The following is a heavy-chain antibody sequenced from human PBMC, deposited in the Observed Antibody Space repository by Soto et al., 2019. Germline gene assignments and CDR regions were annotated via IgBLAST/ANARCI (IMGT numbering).Heavy chain of an antibody. D-gene: IGHD3-22*01. CDR2: VSFDGRNK. CDR3: AKEGFYDRTGYYPFDS. Sequence: GGSLRLSCTASGFNLSTYGVHWVRQPPGKGLEWVAVVSFDGRNKYYAGSVKGRFTISRDNSKKTLYLHMNSLRAEDTAVYYCAKEGFYDRTGYYPFDSWGQGTLVTVSS. CDR1: GFNLSTYG. V-gene: IGHV3-30*18. J-gene: IGHJ4*02.